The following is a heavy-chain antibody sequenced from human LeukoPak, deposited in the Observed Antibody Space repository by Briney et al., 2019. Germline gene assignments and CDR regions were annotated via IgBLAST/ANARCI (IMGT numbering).Heavy chain of an antibody. CDR3: ARASASYDFWSGYYSERAFDY. CDR2: ISSSSSYI. V-gene: IGHV3-21*01. Sequence: GRSLRLSCAASGFTFSSYAMNWVRQAPGKGLEWVSSISSSSSYIYYADSVKGRFTISRDNAKNSLYLQMNSLRAEDTAVYYCARASASYDFWSGYYSERAFDYWGQGTLVTVSS. CDR1: GFTFSSYA. J-gene: IGHJ4*02. D-gene: IGHD3-3*01.